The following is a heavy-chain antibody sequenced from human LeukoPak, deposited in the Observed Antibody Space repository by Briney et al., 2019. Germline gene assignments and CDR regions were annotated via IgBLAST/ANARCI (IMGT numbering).Heavy chain of an antibody. D-gene: IGHD6-19*01. CDR2: ISGSAGST. CDR1: GCTFSSYA. CDR3: ARVAGPLDY. J-gene: IGHJ4*02. Sequence: GGALRLSCAASGCTFSSYAMSGVRQAPGKGLEGVSAISGSAGSTYSADSVKGRFTISRDNSQNNLYLQMNSPRAEDTAVYYCARVAGPLDYWGQGTLVTVSS. V-gene: IGHV3-23*01.